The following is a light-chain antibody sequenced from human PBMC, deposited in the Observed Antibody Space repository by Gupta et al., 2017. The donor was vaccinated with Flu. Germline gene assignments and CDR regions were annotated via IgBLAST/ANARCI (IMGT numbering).Light chain of an antibody. J-gene: IGLJ1*01. Sequence: QSALTQPRSVSGSPGQSVTISCTGLSSDVSGYTSVSWCQHHPGKAPKLIIYDVSNRPSGVPNRFSGSKSGDTASLTISGFQAEDEAEYDCCSYAGRSTPHFVFGGGTKVTVL. V-gene: IGLV2-11*01. CDR3: CSYAGRSTPHFV. CDR1: SSDVSGYTS. CDR2: DVS.